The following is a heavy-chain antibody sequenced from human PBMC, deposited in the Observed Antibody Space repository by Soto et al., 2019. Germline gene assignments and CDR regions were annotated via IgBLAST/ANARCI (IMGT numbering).Heavy chain of an antibody. Sequence: SVKFSCKASGHTFSNHTISWAQQAPGQGLECMGRIIPIPCVANYAQKFQSRVTMTADKSTSTAYMELSSLRSAETAVYYSARVAEMGTVTKGYYFYMDDWGPGTMVTASS. CDR3: ARVAEMGTVTKGYYFYMDD. CDR2: IIPIPCVA. J-gene: IGHJ6*03. CDR1: GHTFSNHT. V-gene: IGHV1-69*02. D-gene: IGHD4-17*01.